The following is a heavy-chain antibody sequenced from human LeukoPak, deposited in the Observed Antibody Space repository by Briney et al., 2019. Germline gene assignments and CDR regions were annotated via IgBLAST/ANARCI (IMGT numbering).Heavy chain of an antibody. J-gene: IGHJ6*03. CDR2: IYHSGST. CDR3: ARLGSGYSYGWYMDV. D-gene: IGHD5-18*01. Sequence: SETLSLTCTVSGGSISSGGYYWSWIRQPPGKGLEWIGYIYHSGSTYYNPSLKSRVTISVDRSKNQFSLKLSSVTAADTAVYYCARLGSGYSYGWYMDVWGKGTTVTVSS. V-gene: IGHV4-30-2*01. CDR1: GGSISSGGYY.